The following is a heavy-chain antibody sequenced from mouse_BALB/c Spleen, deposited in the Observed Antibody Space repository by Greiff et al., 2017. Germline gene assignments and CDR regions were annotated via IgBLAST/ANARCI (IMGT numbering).Heavy chain of an antibody. CDR3: ARYEALYAMDY. J-gene: IGHJ4*01. D-gene: IGHD2-10*02. Sequence: EVKLQESGAELVKPGASVKLSCTASGFNIKDTYMHWVKQRPEQGLEWIGRIDPANGNTKYDPKFQGKATITADTSSNTAYLQLSSLTSEDTAVYYCARYEALYAMDYWGQGTSVTVSS. CDR2: IDPANGNT. CDR1: GFNIKDTY. V-gene: IGHV14-3*02.